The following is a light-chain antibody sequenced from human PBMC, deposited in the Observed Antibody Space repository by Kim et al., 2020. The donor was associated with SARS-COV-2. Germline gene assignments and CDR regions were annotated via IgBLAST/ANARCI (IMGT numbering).Light chain of an antibody. CDR2: GAA. V-gene: IGKV3-20*01. CDR1: QGVTSGY. Sequence: SPGDSAIPSYRARQGVTSGYLAWEQQKTGQAPRVLICGAASRATGVPDRFSGSGSGTDFILTISRLEPEDLAVYYCQQDNVSPWTFGQGTKVDIK. J-gene: IGKJ1*01. CDR3: QQDNVSPWT.